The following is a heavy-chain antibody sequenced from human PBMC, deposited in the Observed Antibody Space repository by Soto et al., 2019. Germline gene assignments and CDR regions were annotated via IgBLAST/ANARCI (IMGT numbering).Heavy chain of an antibody. CDR2: ISGSGGST. J-gene: IGHJ6*02. Sequence: GGSLRLSCAASGFTFSSYAMSWVRQAPGKGLEWVSAISGSGGSTYYADSVKGRFTISRDNSKNTLYLQMNSLRAEDTAVYYCAKDWSSEPKYYYYGMDVWGQGTTVTVSS. CDR3: AKDWSSEPKYYYYGMDV. CDR1: GFTFSSYA. V-gene: IGHV3-23*01. D-gene: IGHD6-25*01.